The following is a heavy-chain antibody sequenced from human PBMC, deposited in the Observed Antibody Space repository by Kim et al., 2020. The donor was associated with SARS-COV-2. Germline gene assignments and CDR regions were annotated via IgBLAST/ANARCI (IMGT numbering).Heavy chain of an antibody. CDR2: IIPLPGSP. V-gene: IGHV1-69*10. CDR1: GGTFSSYP. Sequence: SVKVSCKASGGTFSSYPISWVRQAPGQGLEWMGGIIPLPGSPNYAQKFQGRVTITADKSTNTAYMELSSLRSEDTAVYYCARPLSCIRFSEWSIVPPGGQGPRVPAPS. J-gene: IGHJ4*02. D-gene: IGHD3-3*01. CDR3: ARPLSCIRFSEWSIVPP.